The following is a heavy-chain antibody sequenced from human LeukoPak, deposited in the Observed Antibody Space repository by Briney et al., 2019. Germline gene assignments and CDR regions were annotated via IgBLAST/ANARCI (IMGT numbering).Heavy chain of an antibody. CDR2: IFHSGTT. V-gene: IGHV4-38-2*01. D-gene: IGHD6-6*01. CDR1: GYSISNGFY. Sequence: SETLSLTCAVSGYSISNGFYWGWIRQPPGTGLEWVGSIFHSGTTYYNPSVKSRVTISVDTSKNQFSLKLSSVSASDTAVYRCARVRSSSSRDGFDIWGQGTMVTVSS. J-gene: IGHJ3*02. CDR3: ARVRSSSSRDGFDI.